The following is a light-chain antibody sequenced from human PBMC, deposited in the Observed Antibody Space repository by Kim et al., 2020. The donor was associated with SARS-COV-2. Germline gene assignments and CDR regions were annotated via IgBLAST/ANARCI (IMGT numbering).Light chain of an antibody. CDR1: SSDVGGYNR. Sequence: QSALTQPPSVSGSPGQSVTISCTGTSSDVGGYNRVSWYQQPPGTAPKLMIYEVTNRPSGVPDRFSGSKSGNTASLTISGLLPEDEGDYYCSSFTSSTTWVFGGGTKLTVL. CDR2: EVT. V-gene: IGLV2-18*02. CDR3: SSFTSSTTWV. J-gene: IGLJ3*02.